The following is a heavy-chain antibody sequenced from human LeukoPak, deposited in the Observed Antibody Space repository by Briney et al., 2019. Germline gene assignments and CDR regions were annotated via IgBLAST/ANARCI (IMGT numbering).Heavy chain of an antibody. CDR2: ISSSSSYI. J-gene: IGHJ4*02. V-gene: IGHV3-21*01. CDR3: ARESPSSSSGGIDY. D-gene: IGHD6-6*01. CDR1: GFTFSSYS. Sequence: PGGSLRLSCAASGFTFSSYSMNWVRQAPGKGLEWVSSISSSSSYIYYADSVKGRFTISRDNAKNSLYLQMNSLRAEDTAVYYCARESPSSSSGGIDYWGQGTLVTVSS.